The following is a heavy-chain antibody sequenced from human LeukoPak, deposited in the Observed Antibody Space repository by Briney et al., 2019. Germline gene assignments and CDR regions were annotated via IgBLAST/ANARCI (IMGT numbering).Heavy chain of an antibody. J-gene: IGHJ5*02. Sequence: SETLSLTCTVSGGSISSSSYYWGWIRQPPGKGLEWIGSIYYSGSTYYNPSLKSRVTISVDTSKNQFSLKLSSVTAADTAVYYCARDRGWFGELLKNWFDPWGQGTLVTVSS. CDR2: IYYSGST. CDR1: GGSISSSSYY. V-gene: IGHV4-39*07. CDR3: ARDRGWFGELLKNWFDP. D-gene: IGHD3-10*01.